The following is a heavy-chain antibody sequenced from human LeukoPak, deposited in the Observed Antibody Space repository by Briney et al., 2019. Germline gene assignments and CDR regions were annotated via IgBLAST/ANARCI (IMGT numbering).Heavy chain of an antibody. Sequence: GGSLRLSCAASEFTFSSYAMSWVRQAPGKGLEWVSSISSSSSYIYYADSVKGRFTISRDNAKNSLYLQMNSLRAEDTAVYYCARDSRYSRKYFDYWGQGTLVTVSS. CDR1: EFTFSSYA. CDR2: ISSSSSYI. CDR3: ARDSRYSRKYFDY. D-gene: IGHD6-13*01. J-gene: IGHJ4*02. V-gene: IGHV3-21*01.